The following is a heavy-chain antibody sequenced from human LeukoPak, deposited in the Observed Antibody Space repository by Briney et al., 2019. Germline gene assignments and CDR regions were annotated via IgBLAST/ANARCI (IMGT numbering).Heavy chain of an antibody. V-gene: IGHV3-30*01. J-gene: IGHJ5*02. CDR1: GLTCSNYA. CDR2: ISNDGSDE. CDR3: ARNWFDP. Sequence: GGSLRLSYAASGLTCSNYAMPWVREAPGQGLEWVAIISNDGSDERSADSVKGRFTISRDKSKNTVYLQMNSLRFEDTAMYYCARNWFDPWGQGTLVTVSS.